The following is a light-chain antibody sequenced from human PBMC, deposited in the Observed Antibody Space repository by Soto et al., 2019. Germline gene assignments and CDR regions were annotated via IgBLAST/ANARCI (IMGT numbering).Light chain of an antibody. V-gene: IGLV2-8*01. J-gene: IGLJ1*01. CDR2: EVS. CDR1: SSDVGGFNY. CDR3: SSYAVTNIFV. Sequence: QSVLTQPPSASGSPGQSVTISCTGTSSDVGGFNYVSWYQQHPGKAPKVIIYEVSKRPSGVPDRFSGSKSGSTASLTVSGLQAEDEADYYCSSYAVTNIFVFGTG.